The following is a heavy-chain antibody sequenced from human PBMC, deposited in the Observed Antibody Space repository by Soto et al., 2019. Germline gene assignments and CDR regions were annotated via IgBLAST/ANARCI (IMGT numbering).Heavy chain of an antibody. J-gene: IGHJ4*02. Sequence: GGSLRLSCAASGFTFSSSAMSWFRQAPGKGLEWVSAISVSADTTYYADSVKGRFTISRENSKNTLFLHMHSLRAEGTAVYYCAKSQWEILDRGQGTLVTVSS. CDR3: AKSQWEILD. CDR1: GFTFSSSA. V-gene: IGHV3-23*01. CDR2: ISVSADTT. D-gene: IGHD1-26*01.